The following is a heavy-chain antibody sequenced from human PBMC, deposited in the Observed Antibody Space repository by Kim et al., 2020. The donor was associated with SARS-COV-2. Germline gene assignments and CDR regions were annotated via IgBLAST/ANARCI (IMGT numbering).Heavy chain of an antibody. CDR1: GVSISSSY. CDR2: ISHSGIA. Sequence: SETLSLTCTVSGVSISSSYWSWIRQSPGKGLEWIAFISHSGIANYNPSLKGRATLLFLASVRDFSLDLSSVTSADTTLYYCARAVYGSETYLGGFYYMDV. D-gene: IGHD3-10*01. V-gene: IGHV4-59*01. CDR3: ARAVYGSETYLGGFYYMDV. J-gene: IGHJ6*03.